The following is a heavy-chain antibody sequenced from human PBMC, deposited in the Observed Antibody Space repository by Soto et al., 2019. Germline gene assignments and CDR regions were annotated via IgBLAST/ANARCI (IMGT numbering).Heavy chain of an antibody. V-gene: IGHV1-3*01. J-gene: IGHJ3*02. D-gene: IGHD6-13*01. Sequence: GAAVKVSCKACGCTFTRYAMHWVRQAPGQRLEWMGWINAGNGNTKYSQKFQGRVTITRDTSASTAYMELSSLRSEDTAVYYCAREGSSSWYGAFDIWGQGTMVTV. CDR3: AREGSSSWYGAFDI. CDR2: INAGNGNT. CDR1: GCTFTRYA.